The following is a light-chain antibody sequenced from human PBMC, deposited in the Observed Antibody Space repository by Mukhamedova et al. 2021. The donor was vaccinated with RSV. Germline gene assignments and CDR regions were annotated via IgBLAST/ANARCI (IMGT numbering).Light chain of an antibody. V-gene: IGKV1-13*02. CDR2: DVS. J-gene: IGKJ5*01. CDR3: QQLNTYPIT. Sequence: WYQRRVHGKAPKLLIYDVSSLPSGVSSRFSGSASGTDFTLTISSLQPEDFATYYCQQLNTYPITFGQGTRLEIK.